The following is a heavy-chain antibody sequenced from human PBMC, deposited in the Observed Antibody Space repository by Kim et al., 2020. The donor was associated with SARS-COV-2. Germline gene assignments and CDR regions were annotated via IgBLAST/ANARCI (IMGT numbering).Heavy chain of an antibody. CDR2: ISWDSGST. CDR1: GFTFDDYA. CDR3: AKDMSAILYYYYYGMDV. Sequence: GGSLRLSCAASGFTFDDYAMHWVRQAPGKGLEWVSGISWDSGSTGYADSVKGRFTISRDNAKNSLYLEMNSLRTEDTALYYCAKDMSAILYYYYYGMDVWGQGTTVTVSS. V-gene: IGHV3-9*01. J-gene: IGHJ6*02.